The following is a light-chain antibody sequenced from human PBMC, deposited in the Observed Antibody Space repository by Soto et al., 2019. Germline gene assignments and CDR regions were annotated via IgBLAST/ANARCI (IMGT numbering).Light chain of an antibody. CDR1: SSDIGGYKY. V-gene: IGLV2-14*01. CDR3: SSYTSSSNYV. J-gene: IGLJ1*01. Sequence: QSALTQPASVSGSPGQSITIYCTGSSSDIGGYKYVSWYQQHPGKAPKLMIYEVSNRPSGVSNRFSGSKSGNTASLTISGLQAEDEADYYCSSYTSSSNYVFGTGTKVTVL. CDR2: EVS.